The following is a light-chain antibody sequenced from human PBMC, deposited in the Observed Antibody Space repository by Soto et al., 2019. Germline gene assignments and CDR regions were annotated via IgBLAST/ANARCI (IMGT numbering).Light chain of an antibody. CDR2: DAS. J-gene: IGKJ1*01. CDR3: QQRSNWPVA. CDR1: QSVGSY. V-gene: IGKV3-11*01. Sequence: EIVLTQSPATLSLSPGDRATLSCRASQSVGSYLAWYQQKPGQAPRLLIYDASKKATGIPARFSGSGSVTDFTLTISSLEPDDFATYYCQQRSNWPVACGQGTKVEI.